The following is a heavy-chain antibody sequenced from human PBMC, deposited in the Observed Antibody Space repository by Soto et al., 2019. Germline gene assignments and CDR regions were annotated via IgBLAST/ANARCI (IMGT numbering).Heavy chain of an antibody. V-gene: IGHV3-7*01. J-gene: IGHJ4*02. Sequence: EAQLVESGGGLVQPGGSLRLSCAASGFTFSSYWMSWVRQAPGKGLEWVANIKQDGSEKYYVDSVKGRFTISRDNAKNSLYLQMNSLRAEDTAVYYCAREEGRKNVVVVAATYFDYWGQGTLVTVSS. D-gene: IGHD2-15*01. CDR2: IKQDGSEK. CDR3: AREEGRKNVVVVAATYFDY. CDR1: GFTFSSYW.